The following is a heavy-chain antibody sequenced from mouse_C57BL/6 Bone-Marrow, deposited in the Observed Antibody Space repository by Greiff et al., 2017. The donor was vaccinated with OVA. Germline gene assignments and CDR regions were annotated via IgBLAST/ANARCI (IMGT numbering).Heavy chain of an antibody. CDR2: IDPEDGET. V-gene: IGHV14-2*01. D-gene: IGHD3-2*02. J-gene: IGHJ4*01. CDR3: ALSQAFYAMDY. CDR1: GFNIKDYY. Sequence: VQLQQSGAELVKPGASVKLSCTASGFNIKDYYMHWVKQRTEQGLEWIGRIDPEDGETKYAPKFKGKATLTADTSSNTAYLQLSSLTSEDTAVEYCALSQAFYAMDYWGQGTSVTVSA.